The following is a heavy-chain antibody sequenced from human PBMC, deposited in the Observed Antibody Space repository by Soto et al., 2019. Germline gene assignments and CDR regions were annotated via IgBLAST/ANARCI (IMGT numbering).Heavy chain of an antibody. CDR3: AKGMYSGSWYYDY. D-gene: IGHD1-26*01. V-gene: IGHV3-30*18. CDR1: GFTFNSHG. J-gene: IGHJ4*02. CDR2: ISFDRSNH. Sequence: GGSLRLSCEATGFTFNSHGMHWVREAPGKGPEWVATISFDRSNHYFEDSVKGLFTSSRDNSKNTLFLQMNCLSSEDTVVYYCAKGMYSGSWYYDYWGQG.